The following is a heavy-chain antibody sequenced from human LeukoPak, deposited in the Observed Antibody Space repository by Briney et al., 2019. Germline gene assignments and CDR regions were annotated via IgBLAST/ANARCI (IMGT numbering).Heavy chain of an antibody. Sequence: GGSLRLSCAASGFTFSSYAMSWVRQAPGKGLEWVSAIGIRGDTHYSGSVKGRFTISRENAESSLYLQMNSLRAEDTAVYYCARGGIQVSGIDEFDYWGQGTLVTVS. J-gene: IGHJ4*02. CDR1: GFTFSSYA. D-gene: IGHD6-19*01. CDR2: IGIRGDT. CDR3: ARGGIQVSGIDEFDY. V-gene: IGHV3-13*01.